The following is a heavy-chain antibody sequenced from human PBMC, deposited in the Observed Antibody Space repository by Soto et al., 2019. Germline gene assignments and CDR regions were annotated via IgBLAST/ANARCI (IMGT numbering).Heavy chain of an antibody. J-gene: IGHJ4*02. V-gene: IGHV3-13*01. CDR1: GFTFSSYD. Sequence: GGSLRLSCAASGFTFSSYDMHWVRQATGKGLEWVSAIGTAGDTYYPGSVKGRFTISRENAKNSLYLQMNSLRAEDTAVYYCARELPTGGFDYWGQGTLVTVSS. D-gene: IGHD4-17*01. CDR2: IGTAGDT. CDR3: ARELPTGGFDY.